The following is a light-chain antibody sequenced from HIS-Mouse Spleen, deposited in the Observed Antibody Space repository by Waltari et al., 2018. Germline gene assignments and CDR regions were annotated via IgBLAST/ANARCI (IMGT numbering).Light chain of an antibody. Sequence: SYELTQPPSVSVSPGQTASIPCPGANLGDKYACWYQQKPGQSPVLVIYQDSKRPSGIPERFSGSNSGNTATLTISGTQAMDEADYYCQAWDSSTANVVFGGGTKLTVL. V-gene: IGLV3-1*01. J-gene: IGLJ2*01. CDR3: QAWDSSTANVV. CDR1: NLGDKY. CDR2: QDS.